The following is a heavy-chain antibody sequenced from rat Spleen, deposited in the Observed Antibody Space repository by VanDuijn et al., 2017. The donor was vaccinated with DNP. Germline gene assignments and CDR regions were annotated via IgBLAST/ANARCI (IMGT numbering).Heavy chain of an antibody. D-gene: IGHD4-3*01. Sequence: QVQLKESGPGLVQPSQTLSLTCTVSGFSLTRDGVSWVRQPPGKGLEWLAAMSSGGSTYYNSTLKSRLSISRDTSKSQIFLEVNSLQIEDTAIYFCTRDPLYNSGALDAWGQGISVTVSS. V-gene: IGHV2S8*01. J-gene: IGHJ4*01. CDR1: GFSLTRDG. CDR2: MSSGGST. CDR3: TRDPLYNSGALDA.